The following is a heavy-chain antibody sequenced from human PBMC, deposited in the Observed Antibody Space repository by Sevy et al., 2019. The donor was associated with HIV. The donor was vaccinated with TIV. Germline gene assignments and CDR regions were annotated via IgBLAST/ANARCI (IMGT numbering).Heavy chain of an antibody. CDR1: GVSTSSFY. CDR2: IYYSGST. D-gene: IGHD3-22*01. V-gene: IGHV4-59*13. J-gene: IGHJ4*02. CDR3: ARRYFYDSRGSTVFDY. Sequence: SETLSLTCTVSGVSTSSFYWSWIRQPPGKGLEWIGNIYYSGSTNYNPSLKSRVTISVDTSKNQFSLKLSSVTAADTAVYYCARRYFYDSRGSTVFDYWCQGTLVTVSS.